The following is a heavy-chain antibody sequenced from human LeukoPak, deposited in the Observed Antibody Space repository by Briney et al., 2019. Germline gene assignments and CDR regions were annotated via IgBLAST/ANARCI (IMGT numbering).Heavy chain of an antibody. Sequence: GGSLRLSCAASGFTFSSYAMSWVRQAPGKGLEWVSAISGSGDSTYYADSVKGRFTISRDNSKNTLYLQMNSLRAEDTAVYYCASSPNYYDSSALRYFDYWGQGTLVTVSS. CDR1: GFTFSSYA. D-gene: IGHD3-22*01. V-gene: IGHV3-23*01. J-gene: IGHJ4*02. CDR2: ISGSGDST. CDR3: ASSPNYYDSSALRYFDY.